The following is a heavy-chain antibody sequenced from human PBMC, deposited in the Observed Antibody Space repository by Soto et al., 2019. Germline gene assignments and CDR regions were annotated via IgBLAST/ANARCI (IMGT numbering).Heavy chain of an antibody. CDR2: IYHTANT. D-gene: IGHD6-19*01. V-gene: IGHV4-4*02. J-gene: IGHJ3*02. CDR1: SGSISSSYW. CDR3: ARGEGSRGWGRGFDI. Sequence: SETLSLTCGVTSGSISSSYWWSWVRQPPGKGLEWIGEIYHTANTNYNPSLKSRVTISVDKSKNQFSLKLSSVTASDTAVYYCARGEGSRGWGRGFDIWGEGRMVIV.